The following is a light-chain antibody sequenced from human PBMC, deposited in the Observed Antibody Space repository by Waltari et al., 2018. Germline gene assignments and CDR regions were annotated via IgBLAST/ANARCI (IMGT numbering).Light chain of an antibody. CDR2: DVR. CDR3: ASYTYSSNVV. J-gene: IGLJ2*01. Sequence: QSALTQPASVSGPSGQSITISCTGSSSDVGRYDYVSWYQQLPGKAPKLIIFDVRVRPSGVSTRFSGSKSGNAASLTISGLQAEDESDYYCASYTYSSNVVFGGGTKVTV. CDR1: SSDVGRYDY. V-gene: IGLV2-14*03.